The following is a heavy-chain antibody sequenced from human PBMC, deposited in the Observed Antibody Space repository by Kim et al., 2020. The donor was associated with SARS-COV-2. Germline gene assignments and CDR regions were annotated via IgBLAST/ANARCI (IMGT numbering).Heavy chain of an antibody. CDR1: GFTFRDFY. D-gene: IGHD2-2*01. J-gene: IGHJ4*02. CDR3: ATDQPVW. V-gene: IGHV3-11*05. CDR2: ISPSGTFA. Sequence: GGSLRLSCAASGFTFRDFYMSWIRQAPGKGPEWLSYISPSGTFASYADPVKGRFTISRDSADNSVFLQMNNLRDDDTAVYYCATDQPVWWGQGTLVTVSS.